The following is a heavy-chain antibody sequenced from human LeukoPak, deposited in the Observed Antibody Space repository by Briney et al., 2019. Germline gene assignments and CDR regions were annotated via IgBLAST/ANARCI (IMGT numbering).Heavy chain of an antibody. CDR2: INPSGGST. J-gene: IGHJ1*01. D-gene: IGHD4-17*01. V-gene: IGHV1-46*01. CDR3: ARYGASLGFQH. Sequence: ASVKVSCKASGYTFTSYYMHWVQQAPGQGLEWVGIINPSGGSTSYAQKFQGRVTMTRDTSTSTVYMELSSLRSEDTAVYYCARYGASLGFQHWGQGTLVTVSS. CDR1: GYTFTSYY.